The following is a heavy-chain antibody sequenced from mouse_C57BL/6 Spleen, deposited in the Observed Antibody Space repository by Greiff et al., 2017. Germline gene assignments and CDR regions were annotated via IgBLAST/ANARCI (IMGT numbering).Heavy chain of an antibody. D-gene: IGHD2-2*01. Sequence: QVQLKQPGAELVKPGASVKLSCKASGYTFTSYWMHWVKQRPGQGLEWIGMIHPNSGSTNYNEKFKSKATLTVDKSSSTAYMQLSSLTSEDSAVYYCARGGYDEGHYAMDYWGQGTSVTVSS. CDR2: IHPNSGST. V-gene: IGHV1-64*01. CDR1: GYTFTSYW. J-gene: IGHJ4*01. CDR3: ARGGYDEGHYAMDY.